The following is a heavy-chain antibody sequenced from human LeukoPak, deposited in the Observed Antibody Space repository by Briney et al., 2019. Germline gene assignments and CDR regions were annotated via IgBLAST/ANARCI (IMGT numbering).Heavy chain of an antibody. Sequence: PSQTLSLTCTVSGGSISSGSYYWSWIRQPPGKGLEWIGYIYYSGSTNYNPSLKSRVTISVDTSKNQFSLKLSSVTAADTAVYYCARLGGEGATGMDWFDPWGQGTLVTVSS. D-gene: IGHD1-26*01. V-gene: IGHV4-61*01. CDR2: IYYSGST. CDR1: GGSISSGSYY. CDR3: ARLGGEGATGMDWFDP. J-gene: IGHJ5*02.